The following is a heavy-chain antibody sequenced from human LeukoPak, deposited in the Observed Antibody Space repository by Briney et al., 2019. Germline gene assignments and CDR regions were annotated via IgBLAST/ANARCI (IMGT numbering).Heavy chain of an antibody. D-gene: IGHD2-21*02. V-gene: IGHV7-4-1*02. CDR3: AREHIVVVTAIERSFYYGMDV. J-gene: IGHJ6*02. CDR2: INTNTGNP. CDR1: GYTFTSHA. Sequence: ASVKVSCKASGYTFTSHAMNWVRQAPGQGLEWMGWINTNTGNPTYAQGFTGRFVFSLDTSVSTAYLQISSLKAEDTAVYYCAREHIVVVTAIERSFYYGMDVWGQGTTVTVSS.